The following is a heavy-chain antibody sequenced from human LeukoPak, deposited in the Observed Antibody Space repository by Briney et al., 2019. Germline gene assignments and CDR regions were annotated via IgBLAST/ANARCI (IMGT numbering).Heavy chain of an antibody. CDR1: GFTFCRYS. CDR3: ARDFSLPYCSGGSCYHWDY. CDR2: INSSSYI. J-gene: IGHJ4*02. V-gene: IGHV3-21*01. D-gene: IGHD2-15*01. Sequence: VGSLRASCAASGFTFCRYSMKWVRQAPGKGLLWVYHINSSSYIYYADSVKGRFTSSRDNAKNSLYLQMNSLRAEDTAVYYCARDFSLPYCSGGSCYHWDYWGQGTLVTVSS.